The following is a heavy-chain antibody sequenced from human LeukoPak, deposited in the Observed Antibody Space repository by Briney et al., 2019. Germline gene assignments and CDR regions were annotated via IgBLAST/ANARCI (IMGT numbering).Heavy chain of an antibody. D-gene: IGHD6-19*01. CDR1: GYTFTGYY. J-gene: IGHJ3*02. Sequence: GASVKVSCKGSGYTFTGYYIHWVRQAPGQGLEWMGWINPNSGGTNYAQKFQGRVTMTRDTSVSTAYMDLSRLRSDDTAVYYCARVRSGWFGDAFDIWGQGTMVTVSS. CDR2: INPNSGGT. V-gene: IGHV1-2*02. CDR3: ARVRSGWFGDAFDI.